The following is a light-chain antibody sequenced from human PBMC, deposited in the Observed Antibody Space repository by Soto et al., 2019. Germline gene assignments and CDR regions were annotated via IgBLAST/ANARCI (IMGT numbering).Light chain of an antibody. V-gene: IGKV4-1*01. Sequence: DIVMTQSPDSLAVSLGERATINCKSRQSVLYSSNNKNYLAWYQQKPGQSPKMLISWASTRDFGVPDRFSGSGSGTDFTLTISSLQAEDVAVYYCQQYYSSPLTFGQGTKLEI. CDR2: WAS. J-gene: IGKJ2*01. CDR1: QSVLYSSNNKNY. CDR3: QQYYSSPLT.